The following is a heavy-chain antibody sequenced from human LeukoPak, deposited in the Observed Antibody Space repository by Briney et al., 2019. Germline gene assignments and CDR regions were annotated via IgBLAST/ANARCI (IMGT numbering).Heavy chain of an antibody. V-gene: IGHV3-74*01. J-gene: IGHJ4*02. CDR1: GFTFSSCW. Sequence: NPGGSLRLSCAASGFTFSSCWMHWVRQAPGKGLVWVARIDSDVASTNYADSVKGRFTISRDNAKNTLYLQMNSLRAEDTAVYYCARVNYGGNSFSDYWGQGTLVTVSS. CDR3: ARVNYGGNSFSDY. CDR2: IDSDVAST. D-gene: IGHD4-23*01.